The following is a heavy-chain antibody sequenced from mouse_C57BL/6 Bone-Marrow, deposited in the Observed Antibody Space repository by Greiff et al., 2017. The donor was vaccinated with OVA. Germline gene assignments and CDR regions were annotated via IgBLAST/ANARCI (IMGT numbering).Heavy chain of an antibody. CDR3: ARWLWWLDY. Sequence: EVKLMESGPELVKPGASVKMSCKASGYTFTDYNMHWVKQSHGKSLEWIGYINPNNGGTSYNQKFKGKATLTVNKSSSTAYMELRSLTSEDSAVYYCARWLWWLDYWGQGTTLTVSS. CDR2: INPNNGGT. D-gene: IGHD1-1*02. J-gene: IGHJ2*01. CDR1: GYTFTDYN. V-gene: IGHV1-22*01.